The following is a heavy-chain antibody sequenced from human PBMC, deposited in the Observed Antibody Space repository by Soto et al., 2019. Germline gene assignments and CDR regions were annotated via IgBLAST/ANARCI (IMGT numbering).Heavy chain of an antibody. CDR1: GYTFTGYY. V-gene: IGHV1-2*02. Sequence: ASVKVSCKASGYTFTGYYMHWVRQAPGQGLEWMGWINPNSGGTNYAQKFQGRVTMTRDTSISTAYMELSRLRSDDTAVYYCARELGIAVAGARYYYYGMDVWGQGTTVTVSS. CDR3: ARELGIAVAGARYYYYGMDV. J-gene: IGHJ6*02. CDR2: INPNSGGT. D-gene: IGHD6-19*01.